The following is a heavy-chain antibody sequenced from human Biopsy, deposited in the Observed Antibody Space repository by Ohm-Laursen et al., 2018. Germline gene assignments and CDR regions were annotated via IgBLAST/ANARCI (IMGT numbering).Heavy chain of an antibody. V-gene: IGHV1-24*01. CDR2: FAPENGKT. Sequence: SVKVSCKVSGYAVTEFSMHWVRQAPGKGLAWMGGFAPENGKTIYAQKFQGRVTMTEDTSTDTAYMELSSLRSEDTAVYYCAADINVWNVNYWGQGTQVTVSS. J-gene: IGHJ4*02. CDR1: GYAVTEFS. CDR3: AADINVWNVNY. D-gene: IGHD1-1*01.